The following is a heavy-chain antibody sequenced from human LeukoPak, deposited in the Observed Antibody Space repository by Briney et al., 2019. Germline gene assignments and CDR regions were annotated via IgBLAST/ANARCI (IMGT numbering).Heavy chain of an antibody. CDR2: IYYSGST. CDR3: ARAMDILVVPAANWFAP. Sequence: PSEALSLTCTVSVGFISRGGYYGSWIRQHPGKCLGWLGYIYYSGSTYYNPSLKSRVTISVDTSKNQFSLKLSSVTAADTAVYYCARAMDILVVPAANWFAPWGQGTLVTVSP. V-gene: IGHV4-31*03. D-gene: IGHD2-2*03. J-gene: IGHJ5*02. CDR1: VGFISRGGYY.